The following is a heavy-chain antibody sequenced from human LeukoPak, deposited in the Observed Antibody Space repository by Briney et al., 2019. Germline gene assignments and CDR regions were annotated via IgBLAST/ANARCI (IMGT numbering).Heavy chain of an antibody. Sequence: ASVKVSCKASGYTFTGYYMHWVRQAPGQGLEWMGWINPNSGGTNYAQKFQGRVTMTRDTSISTAYMELSRLRSDDTAVYYCARGDLRYSSGWYEEPYYYYMDVWGKGTTVTVSS. CDR3: ARGDLRYSSGWYEEPYYYYMDV. J-gene: IGHJ6*03. D-gene: IGHD6-19*01. V-gene: IGHV1-2*02. CDR1: GYTFTGYY. CDR2: INPNSGGT.